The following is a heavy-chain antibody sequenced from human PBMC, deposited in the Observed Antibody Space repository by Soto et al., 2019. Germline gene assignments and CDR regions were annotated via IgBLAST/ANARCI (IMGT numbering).Heavy chain of an antibody. Sequence: GGSLRLSCAASGFTFSSYGMHWVRQAPGKGLEWVAVISYDGSNKYYADSVKGRFTISRDNSKNTLYLQMNSLRAEDTAVYYCAKDNIVVVPAAILNYYGMDVWGQGTTVTVYS. J-gene: IGHJ6*02. CDR1: GFTFSSYG. V-gene: IGHV3-30*18. CDR2: ISYDGSNK. D-gene: IGHD2-2*02. CDR3: AKDNIVVVPAAILNYYGMDV.